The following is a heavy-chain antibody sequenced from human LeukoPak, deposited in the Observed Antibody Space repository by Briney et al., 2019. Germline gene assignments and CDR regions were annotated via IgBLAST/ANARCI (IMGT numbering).Heavy chain of an antibody. J-gene: IGHJ4*02. Sequence: GGSLRLSCAASGFTFSSYSMNWVRQAPGKGLEWVSSISSSSSYIYYADSVKGRFTISRDNAKNSLYLQMNSLRAEDTAVYYCARESVAGTSIDYWGQGTLVTVSS. D-gene: IGHD6-19*01. CDR2: ISSSSSYI. CDR3: ARESVAGTSIDY. V-gene: IGHV3-21*01. CDR1: GFTFSSYS.